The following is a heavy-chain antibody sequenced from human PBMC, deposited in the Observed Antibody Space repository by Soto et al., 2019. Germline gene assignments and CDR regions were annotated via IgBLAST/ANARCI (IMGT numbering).Heavy chain of an antibody. Sequence: GGSLRLSCAGSGFSLSDCTINWVRQAPGRGLEWVSNIQRFGSYSWQIDSVQGRFTISRDNAKNSLYLQMNSLRAEDAAVYYCARDRIRELWFPFDIWGQGTMVTVSS. CDR2: IQRFGSYS. CDR3: ARDRIRELWFPFDI. D-gene: IGHD3-10*01. CDR1: GFSLSDCT. J-gene: IGHJ3*02. V-gene: IGHV3-21*01.